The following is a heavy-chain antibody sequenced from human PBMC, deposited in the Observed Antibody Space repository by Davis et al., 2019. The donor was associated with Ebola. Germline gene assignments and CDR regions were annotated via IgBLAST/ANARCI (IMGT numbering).Heavy chain of an antibody. D-gene: IGHD6-19*01. J-gene: IGHJ4*02. CDR1: GYSFTNYW. Sequence: GESLKISCQGSGYSFTNYWIGWVRQMPGKGLEWMGIIYPRDSDTRYSPSFQGQVTISADKSSSTAYLQWNSLRAEDTAVYHCAKIPAVAGTWPFDYWGQGTPVTVSS. CDR2: IYPRDSDT. CDR3: AKIPAVAGTWPFDY. V-gene: IGHV5-51*01.